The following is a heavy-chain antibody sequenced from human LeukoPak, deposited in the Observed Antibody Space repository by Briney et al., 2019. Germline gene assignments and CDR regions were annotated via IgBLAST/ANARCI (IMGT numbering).Heavy chain of an antibody. CDR3: ARVLGAELLWFGELLYGFDY. J-gene: IGHJ4*02. CDR1: GGSISSGGYY. D-gene: IGHD3-10*01. CDR2: IYYSGST. V-gene: IGHV4-31*03. Sequence: SETLSLTCTVSGGSISSGGYYWSWIRQHPGKGLEWIGYIYYSGSTYYNPSLKSRVTISVDTSKNQFSLKLSSVTAADTAVYYCARVLGAELLWFGELLYGFDYWGQGTLVTVSS.